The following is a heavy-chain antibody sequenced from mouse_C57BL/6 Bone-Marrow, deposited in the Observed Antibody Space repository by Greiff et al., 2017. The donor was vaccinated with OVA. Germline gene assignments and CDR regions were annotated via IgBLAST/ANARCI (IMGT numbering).Heavy chain of an antibody. CDR1: GFPITSGYY. CDR2: ITHSGET. D-gene: IGHD2-3*01. Sequence: VQLQQSGPGLVKPSQSLFLTCSITGFPITSGYYWIWIRQSPGKPLEWMGYITHSGETFYNPSLQSPISITRETSKNQFFLQLNSVTTEDTAMYYCAGVLYDGYPYWYFDVWGTGTTVTVSS. V-gene: IGHV12-3*01. J-gene: IGHJ1*03. CDR3: AGVLYDGYPYWYFDV.